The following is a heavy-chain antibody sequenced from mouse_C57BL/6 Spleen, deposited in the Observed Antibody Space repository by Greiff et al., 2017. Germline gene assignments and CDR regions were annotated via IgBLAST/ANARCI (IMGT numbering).Heavy chain of an antibody. D-gene: IGHD2-4*01. CDR2: IDPSDSET. CDR1: GYTFTSYW. Sequence: QVQLQQPGAELVRPGSSVKLSCKASGYTFTSYWMHWVKQRPIQGLEWIGNIDPSDSETHYNQKFKDKATLTVDKSSSTAYMQLSSLTSEDSAVYYCASQFNYDGYFDVWGTGTTVTVSS. V-gene: IGHV1-52*01. CDR3: ASQFNYDGYFDV. J-gene: IGHJ1*03.